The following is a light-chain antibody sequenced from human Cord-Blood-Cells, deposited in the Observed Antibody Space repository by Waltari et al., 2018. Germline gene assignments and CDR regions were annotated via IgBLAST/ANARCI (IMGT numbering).Light chain of an antibody. CDR3: QQSYSTPYS. CDR2: AAS. Sequence: DIQMTQSPYSLSASVGDRVTITCRASQSISSYLNWYQQKPGKAPKLLIYAASSLQSGVPSRFSGSGSGTDFNLTISSLQPEDVATYYCQQSYSTPYSFGQGTKLEIK. J-gene: IGKJ2*03. CDR1: QSISSY. V-gene: IGKV1-39*01.